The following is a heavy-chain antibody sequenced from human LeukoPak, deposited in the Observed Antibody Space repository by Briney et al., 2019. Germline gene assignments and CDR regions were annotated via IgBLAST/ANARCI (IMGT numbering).Heavy chain of an antibody. J-gene: IGHJ4*02. CDR2: INHSGST. V-gene: IGHV4-34*01. D-gene: IGHD3-3*01. CDR3: ARGPLIDDFWSGYYNGAPYYYFDY. Sequence: PSETLSLTCAVYGGSFSGHYWSWIRQPPGKGLEWIGEINHSGSTNYNPSLKSRVTISVDTSKNQFSLKLSSVTAADTAVYYCARGPLIDDFWSGYYNGAPYYYFDYWGQGTLVTVSS. CDR1: GGSFSGHY.